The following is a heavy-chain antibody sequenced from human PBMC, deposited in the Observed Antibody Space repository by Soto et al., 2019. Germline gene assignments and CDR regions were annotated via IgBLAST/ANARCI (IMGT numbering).Heavy chain of an antibody. CDR3: AKFPIDSSGWYPTGAFDI. V-gene: IGHV3-23*01. J-gene: IGHJ3*02. CDR2: ISGSGDYT. D-gene: IGHD6-19*01. Sequence: EVQLLESGGGLVQPGGSLRLSCAASGFTFSSFAMSWVRQAPGKGLEWVSAISGSGDYTYYADSVKGRFTISRDTSKNKLYLQMNSLRAEDTAVYYCAKFPIDSSGWYPTGAFDIWGQGTMVTVSS. CDR1: GFTFSSFA.